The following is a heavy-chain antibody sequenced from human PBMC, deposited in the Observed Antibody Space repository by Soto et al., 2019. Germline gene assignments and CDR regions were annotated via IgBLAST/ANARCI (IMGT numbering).Heavy chain of an antibody. Sequence: SETLSLTCTVSGASISNSYWSWIRKPPGKRLEWIGSIYYTGNTYYNPSLKSRVTISVDNAKNSLFLQMNSLRPEDTALYYCAKGMKWGGMTTIHYFDSWGQGTQVTVSS. J-gene: IGHJ4*02. CDR1: GASISNSY. CDR3: AKGMKWGGMTTIHYFDS. CDR2: IYYTGNT. D-gene: IGHD4-17*01. V-gene: IGHV4-59*01.